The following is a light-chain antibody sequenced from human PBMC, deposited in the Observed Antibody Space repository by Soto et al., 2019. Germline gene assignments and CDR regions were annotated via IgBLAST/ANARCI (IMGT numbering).Light chain of an antibody. J-gene: IGKJ5*01. CDR1: QSVSNNF. V-gene: IGKV3-20*01. CDR3: QHYGSSVLT. Sequence: IVLTQSPGTLSLSPWERATLSCRASQSVSNNFLAWYQQKPGQAPRLLIYGVSSGATGIPDRFSGSGSGTDFTLTISRLEPEDFAVYYCQHYGSSVLTFSQGTRLEIK. CDR2: GVS.